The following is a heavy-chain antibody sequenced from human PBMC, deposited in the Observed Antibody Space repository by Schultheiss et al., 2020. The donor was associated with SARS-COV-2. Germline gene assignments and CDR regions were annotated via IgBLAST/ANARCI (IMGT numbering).Heavy chain of an antibody. D-gene: IGHD1/OR15-1a*01. Sequence: SQTFSLTCTVSGGSISSGGYYWSWIRQHPGKGLEWIGEIYHSGSTNYNPSLKSRVTISVDKSKNQFSLKLSSVTAADTAVYYCAGEDAYNWSNFDYWGQGTLVTVSS. J-gene: IGHJ4*02. CDR1: GGSISSGGYY. CDR2: IYHSGST. V-gene: IGHV4-31*03. CDR3: AGEDAYNWSNFDY.